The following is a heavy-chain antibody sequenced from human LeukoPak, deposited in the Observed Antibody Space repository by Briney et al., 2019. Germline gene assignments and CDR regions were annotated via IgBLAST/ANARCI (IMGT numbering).Heavy chain of an antibody. CDR3: AKDIDCSGGSCYTWGYYGMDV. Sequence: GGSLRLSCAASGFTFDDYAMHWVRQAPGKGLEWVSGISWNSGSIGYADSVKGRFTISRDNAKNTLYLQMNSLRAEDTAVYYCAKDIDCSGGSCYTWGYYGMDVWGKGTTVTVSS. CDR1: GFTFDDYA. D-gene: IGHD2-15*01. J-gene: IGHJ6*04. CDR2: ISWNSGSI. V-gene: IGHV3-9*01.